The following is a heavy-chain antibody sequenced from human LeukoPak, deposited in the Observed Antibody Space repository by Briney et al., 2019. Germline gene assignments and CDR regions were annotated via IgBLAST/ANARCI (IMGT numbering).Heavy chain of an antibody. V-gene: IGHV3-23*01. D-gene: IGHD2-21*02. CDR3: AKDGRYCGGDCDSLLWDH. CDR1: GFTFSSYA. Sequence: GGSLRLSCATSGFTFSSYAMSWVRQAPGKGLEWVSSISGSGNGTYYADSVKGRFTISRDNAKNSLYLQMNSLRAEDTALYYCAKDGRYCGGDCDSLLWDHWGQGTLVTVSS. J-gene: IGHJ4*02. CDR2: ISGSGNGT.